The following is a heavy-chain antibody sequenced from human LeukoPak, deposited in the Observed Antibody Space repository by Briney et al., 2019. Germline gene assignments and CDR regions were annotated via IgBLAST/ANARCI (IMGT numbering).Heavy chain of an antibody. Sequence: GGSLRLSCAASGFAFNYYWMSWVRQAPGKGLEWVSAISGSGGSTYYADSVKGRFTISRDNSKNTLYPQMNSLRAEDTAVYYCAKDRLYSDTNWFDPWGQGTLVTVSS. CDR3: AKDRLYSDTNWFDP. D-gene: IGHD2-8*01. J-gene: IGHJ5*02. CDR1: GFAFNYYW. V-gene: IGHV3-23*01. CDR2: ISGSGGST.